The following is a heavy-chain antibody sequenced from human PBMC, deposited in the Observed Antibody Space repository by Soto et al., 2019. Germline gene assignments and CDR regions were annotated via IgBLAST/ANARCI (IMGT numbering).Heavy chain of an antibody. CDR3: ARNVDTALLGNWFDP. D-gene: IGHD5-18*01. J-gene: IGHJ5*02. CDR1: GGSINSFDNY. CDR2: IYYSVNT. Sequence: PSETLSLTCTVSGGSINSFDNYWSWIRQHPGKGLEWIGYIYYSVNTYYNPSLKSRVIISLDTSKNQFSLMLSSVTAAETALYYCARNVDTALLGNWFDPWGQGTLVTVSS. V-gene: IGHV4-31*03.